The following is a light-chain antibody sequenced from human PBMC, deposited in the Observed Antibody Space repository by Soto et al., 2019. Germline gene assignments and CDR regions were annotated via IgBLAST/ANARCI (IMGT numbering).Light chain of an antibody. V-gene: IGKV1-5*03. CDR1: QNIRNN. CDR3: QQYNNFWT. Sequence: DIQMTQSPSTLSASVGDRVTITCRASQNIRNNLAWYQQRPGTAPKLLMYKASNLESGVPSRFSGSGSGTEFTLTISSLQPDDFATYYCQQYNNFWTFGQGTKVEFQ. CDR2: KAS. J-gene: IGKJ1*01.